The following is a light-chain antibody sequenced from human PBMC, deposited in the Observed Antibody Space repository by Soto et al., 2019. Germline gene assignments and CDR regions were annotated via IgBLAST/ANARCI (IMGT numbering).Light chain of an antibody. CDR1: QSVLGTSTNKNY. J-gene: IGKJ5*01. CDR2: WAS. V-gene: IGKV4-1*01. Sequence: DIVMTQSPNSLAVSLGERATINCKSSQSVLGTSTNKNYLAWYQQKPGQPPQLLIYWASTRESGVPDRFSGSGSGTDFTLTISGLQDEDGGIYYCQHYYGVPVTFGHETRLEIK. CDR3: QHYYGVPVT.